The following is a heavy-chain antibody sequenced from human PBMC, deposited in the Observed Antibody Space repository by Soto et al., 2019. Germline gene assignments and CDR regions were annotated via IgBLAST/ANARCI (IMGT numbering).Heavy chain of an antibody. CDR1: GFTFSIYG. V-gene: IGHV3-23*01. D-gene: IGHD3-16*01. J-gene: IGHJ6*03. CDR3: AKGQGGFYYMDV. CDR2: VSGSGGST. Sequence: EVQLLESGGGLVQPGGSLRLSCAASGFTFSIYGMSWVRQAPGKGLEWVSAVSGSGGSTYYADSVKGRFTISRDNSKNKLYLQMNSLRAEDTAVYHCAKGQGGFYYMDVWGKGTTVTVSS.